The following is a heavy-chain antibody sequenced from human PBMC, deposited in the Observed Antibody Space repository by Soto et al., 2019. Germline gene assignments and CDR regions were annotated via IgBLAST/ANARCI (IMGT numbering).Heavy chain of an antibody. V-gene: IGHV4-34*01. J-gene: IGHJ6*04. CDR3: ARLKGYYVFWSGYYTAAPLDV. D-gene: IGHD3-3*01. Sequence: PSETLSLTCAVYGGSFSGYYWSWIRQPPGKGLEWIGEINHSGSTNYNPSLKSRVTISVDTSKNQFSLKLSSVTAADTAVYYCARLKGYYVFWSGYYTAAPLDVWGKGTTVTVSS. CDR1: GGSFSGYY. CDR2: INHSGST.